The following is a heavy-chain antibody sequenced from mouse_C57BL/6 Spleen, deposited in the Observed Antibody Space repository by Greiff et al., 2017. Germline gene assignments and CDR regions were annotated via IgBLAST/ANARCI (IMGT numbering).Heavy chain of an antibody. CDR3: ASSPDYDGSSYAMDY. J-gene: IGHJ4*01. Sequence: QVQLKESGPGLVAPSQSLSITCTVSGFSLTSYGVHWVRQPPGKGLEWLVVIWSDGSTTYNSALKSRLSISKDNSKSQVFLKMNSLQTDDTAMYYCASSPDYDGSSYAMDYWGQGTSVTVSS. CDR2: IWSDGST. V-gene: IGHV2-6*03. D-gene: IGHD1-1*01. CDR1: GFSLTSYG.